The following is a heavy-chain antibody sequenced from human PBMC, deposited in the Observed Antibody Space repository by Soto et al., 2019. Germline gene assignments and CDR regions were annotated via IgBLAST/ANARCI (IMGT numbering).Heavy chain of an antibody. D-gene: IGHD6-13*01. V-gene: IGHV3-30*18. CDR3: AKAILAATIGPYAMDL. CDR1: GFDFNSYA. J-gene: IGHJ6*02. Sequence: QVQLVESGGGVVQPGASLRVSCAASGFDFNSYAMHWVRQAPGKGLEWKGVISNDGSNVYYADFVKGRFNISRDRSKNTLFLQGDRLIGDDTGTYYCAKAILAATIGPYAMDLWGQGTTVTVSS. CDR2: ISNDGSNV.